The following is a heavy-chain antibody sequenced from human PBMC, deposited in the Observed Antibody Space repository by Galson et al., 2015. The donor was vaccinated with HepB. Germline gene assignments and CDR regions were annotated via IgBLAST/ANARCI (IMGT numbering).Heavy chain of an antibody. J-gene: IGHJ6*03. CDR2: MNPNSGNT. CDR1: GYTFTSYD. D-gene: IGHD3-3*01. Sequence: SVKVSCKASGYTFTSYDINWVRQATGQGLEWVGWMNPNSGNTGYAQKFQGRVTMTRNTSISTAYMELSSLRSEDTAVYYCARGPHYDFWSGYYGDYYMDVWGKGTTVTVSS. CDR3: ARGPHYDFWSGYYGDYYMDV. V-gene: IGHV1-8*01.